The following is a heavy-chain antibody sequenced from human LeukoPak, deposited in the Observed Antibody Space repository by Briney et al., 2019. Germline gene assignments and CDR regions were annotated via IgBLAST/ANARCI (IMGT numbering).Heavy chain of an antibody. CDR3: ARAQASFYGSGSYGASY. CDR1: GGTFSSYA. CDR2: IIPIFGTA. D-gene: IGHD3-10*01. Sequence: SVKVSCKASGGTFSSYAISWVRQAPGQGLEWMGGIIPIFGTANYAQKFQGRVTITADESTSTAYMELSSLRSEDTAVYYCARAQASFYGSGSYGASYWGQGTLVTVFS. V-gene: IGHV1-69*01. J-gene: IGHJ4*02.